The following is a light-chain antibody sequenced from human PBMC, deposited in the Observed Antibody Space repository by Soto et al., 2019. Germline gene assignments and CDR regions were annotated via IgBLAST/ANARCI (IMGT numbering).Light chain of an antibody. CDR2: AAS. CDR3: QKYNSAPHT. J-gene: IGKJ4*01. Sequence: DIQMTQSPSSLSASVGDRVTITCRTSQDISNYLAWYQQKPGKVPKLLIYAASTLQSGFPSRFSGGRSGTVFSLTISSLQPEDFAIYYCQKYNSAPHTFGGGTKVEFQ. V-gene: IGKV1-27*01. CDR1: QDISNY.